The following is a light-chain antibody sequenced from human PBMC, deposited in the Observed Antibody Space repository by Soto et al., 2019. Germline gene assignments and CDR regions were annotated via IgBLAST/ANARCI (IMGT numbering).Light chain of an antibody. V-gene: IGKV3-15*01. CDR3: QQYTNWWT. J-gene: IGKJ1*01. CDR2: GAS. Sequence: EIVMTQSPATLSVSPGERATLSCRASQSVSSNLVWYQQKPGQAPRLLIYGASTRATGIPARFSGSGSGTEFTLTISNLQSEDFAVYYCQQYTNWWTFGQGTKVEIK. CDR1: QSVSSN.